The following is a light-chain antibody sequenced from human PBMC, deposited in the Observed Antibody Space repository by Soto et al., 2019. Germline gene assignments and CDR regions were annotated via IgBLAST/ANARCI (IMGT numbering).Light chain of an antibody. Sequence: RVMTQSPATLSLSPGERATLSCRASQSVSTNVAWYQQKPGQAPRRLIYGASTRATDIPARFSGSGSGTDFTLTISSLQSEDFAVYYCQQYNNWPPWTFGQGTKVEV. CDR3: QQYNNWPPWT. J-gene: IGKJ1*01. CDR2: GAS. CDR1: QSVSTN. V-gene: IGKV3-15*01.